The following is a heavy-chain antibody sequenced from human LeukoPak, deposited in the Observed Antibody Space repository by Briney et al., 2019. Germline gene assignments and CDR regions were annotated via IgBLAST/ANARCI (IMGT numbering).Heavy chain of an antibody. J-gene: IGHJ4*02. D-gene: IGHD2-21*01. Sequence: GGSLRLSCVGSGFTFSSHAMSWVRQAPEKGLEWVSGIYESGQTTHDADSVKGRFSISRDNSKNTLYLQMDSLRGEDTAIYYCAKDYRIGYSDHFDYWGQGALVTVSS. CDR2: IYESGQTT. V-gene: IGHV3-23*01. CDR3: AKDYRIGYSDHFDY. CDR1: GFTFSSHA.